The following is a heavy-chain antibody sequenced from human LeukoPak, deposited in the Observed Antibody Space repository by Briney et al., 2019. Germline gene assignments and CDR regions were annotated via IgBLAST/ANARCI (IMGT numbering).Heavy chain of an antibody. D-gene: IGHD6-6*01. Sequence: GGPLRSSCAASGFPSVSNGMSGFRQPPGRGRGWLAKIKQDGGENYTVEGVKGRFTISRDNAKDSLYLQMNSLRAEDTAVYYCARADSSIAARLSRSSIFNYYYYMDVWGKGTTVTVSS. J-gene: IGHJ6*03. CDR3: ARADSSIAARLSRSSIFNYYYYMDV. CDR2: IKQDGGEN. CDR1: GFPSVSNG. V-gene: IGHV3-7*01.